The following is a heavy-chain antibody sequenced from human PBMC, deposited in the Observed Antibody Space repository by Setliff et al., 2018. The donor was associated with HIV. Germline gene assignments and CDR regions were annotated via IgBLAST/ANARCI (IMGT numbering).Heavy chain of an antibody. V-gene: IGHV4-4*07. J-gene: IGHJ6*03. CDR1: GVSIDQNY. CDR2: IYVSGKT. Sequence: SETLSLTCTVSGVSIDQNYWSWVRQPAGKGLEWIGRIYVSGKTNYNPSLKSRVTMSVDASKSQVSLKLTSVTAADTAVYFCAKDAGVTGGLYRYYIDAWGKGTTGTVSS. CDR3: AKDAGVTGGLYRYYIDA. D-gene: IGHD3-9*01.